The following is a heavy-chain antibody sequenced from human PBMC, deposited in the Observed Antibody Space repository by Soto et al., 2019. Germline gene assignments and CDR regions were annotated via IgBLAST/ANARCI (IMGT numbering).Heavy chain of an antibody. V-gene: IGHV4-34*01. Sequence: ASETLSLTCAVYGGSFSGYYWSWIRQPPGKGLEWIGEINHSGSTNYNPSLKSRVTISVDTSKNQFSLKLSSVTAADTAVYYCARHDDSAFAIGGFDIWGQGTVVT. CDR3: ARHDDSAFAIGGFDI. CDR2: INHSGST. D-gene: IGHD3-16*01. CDR1: GGSFSGYY. J-gene: IGHJ3*02.